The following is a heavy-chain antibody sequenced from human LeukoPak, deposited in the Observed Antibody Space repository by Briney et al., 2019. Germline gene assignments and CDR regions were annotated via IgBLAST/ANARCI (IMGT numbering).Heavy chain of an antibody. D-gene: IGHD4-17*01. CDR3: ARDRDGAQGGY. J-gene: IGHJ4*02. CDR2: INPNSGGT. Sequence: ASVKVSCKASGHTFTDYYIHWVRQAPGQGLEWMGWINPNSGGTNYAQKFQGRVTMTRDTSISTAYMELSRLRSDDTAVYYCARDRDGAQGGYWGQGTLVTVSS. CDR1: GHTFTDYY. V-gene: IGHV1-2*02.